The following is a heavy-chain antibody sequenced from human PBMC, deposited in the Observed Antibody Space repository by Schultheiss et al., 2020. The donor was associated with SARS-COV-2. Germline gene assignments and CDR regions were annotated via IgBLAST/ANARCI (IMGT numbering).Heavy chain of an antibody. J-gene: IGHJ6*02. Sequence: ASVKVSCKASGYTFTSYDINWVRQAPGQGLEWMGWISAYNGNTNYAQKLQGRVTMTTDTSTRTAYMELSSLRSEDTAVYYCARVSGYCTNGVCHKPVGYGMDVWGQGTTVTVSS. CDR1: GYTFTSYD. V-gene: IGHV1-18*01. CDR2: ISAYNGNT. D-gene: IGHD2-8*01. CDR3: ARVSGYCTNGVCHKPVGYGMDV.